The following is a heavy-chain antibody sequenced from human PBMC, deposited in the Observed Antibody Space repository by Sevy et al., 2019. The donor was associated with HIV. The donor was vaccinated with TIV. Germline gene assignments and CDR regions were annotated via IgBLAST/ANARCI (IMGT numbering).Heavy chain of an antibody. Sequence: SETLSLTCAVYGGSFSGYYWSWIRQPPGKGLEWIGEINHSGSTNYNPSLKSRVTISVDTSKNQFSLKLSSVTAADTAVYYCAREPPGVAGLQGAFDIWGQWTMVTVSS. CDR3: AREPPGVAGLQGAFDI. CDR1: GGSFSGYY. V-gene: IGHV4-34*01. D-gene: IGHD6-19*01. J-gene: IGHJ3*02. CDR2: INHSGST.